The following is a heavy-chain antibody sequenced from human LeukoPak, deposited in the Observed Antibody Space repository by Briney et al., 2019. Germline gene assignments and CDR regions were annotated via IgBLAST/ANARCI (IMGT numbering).Heavy chain of an antibody. CDR3: ARERQDTIVHSGAFDI. J-gene: IGHJ3*02. CDR2: VASDGSQT. D-gene: IGHD3-10*01. CDR1: GFTLGTYI. V-gene: IGHV3-30-3*01. Sequence: GGSLRLSCGASGFTLGTYIMHWVRQAPGKGLQWVAAVASDGSQTFYIESVRGRFTISRDNSKNTLYLQMNTLRAEDTAVYFCARERQDTIVHSGAFDIWSQGTMVTVSS.